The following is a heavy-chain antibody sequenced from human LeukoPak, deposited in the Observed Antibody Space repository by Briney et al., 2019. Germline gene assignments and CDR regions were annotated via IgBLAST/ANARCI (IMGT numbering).Heavy chain of an antibody. J-gene: IGHJ6*02. CDR3: ARANVLLWFGELYGMDV. D-gene: IGHD3-10*01. CDR1: GYTFTGYY. V-gene: IGHV1-2*04. CDR2: INPNSGGT. Sequence: ASLKVSCKASGYTFTGYYMHWVRQAPGQGLEWMGWINPNSGGTNYAQKFQGWVTMTRDTSISTAYMELSRLRSDDTAVYYCARANVLLWFGELYGMDVWGQGTTVTVSS.